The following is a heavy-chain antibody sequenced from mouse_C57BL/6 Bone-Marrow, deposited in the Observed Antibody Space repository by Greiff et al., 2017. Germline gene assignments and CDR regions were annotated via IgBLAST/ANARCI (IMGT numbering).Heavy chain of an antibody. J-gene: IGHJ3*01. CDR1: GFNIKDDY. V-gene: IGHV14-4*01. CDR2: IDPENGDT. CDR3: TPYYYGSEAY. Sequence: VQLQQSGAELVRPGASVKLSCTASGFNIKDDYMHWVKQRPEQGLEWIGWIDPENGDTEYASKFQGKATITADTSSNTAYLQLSSLTSEDTAVYYYTPYYYGSEAYWGQGTLVTVSA. D-gene: IGHD1-1*01.